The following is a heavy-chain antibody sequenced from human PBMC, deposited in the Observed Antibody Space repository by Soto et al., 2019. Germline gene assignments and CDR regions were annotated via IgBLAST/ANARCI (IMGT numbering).Heavy chain of an antibody. V-gene: IGHV3-23*01. Sequence: EVQLLESGGGLVQPGGSLRLSCAASGFTFSSYAMSWVRQAPGKGLEWVSAISGSGGSTYYADSVKGRFTISRDNSKNTRYLQMNRLRAEDTAVYYCAKGRWEGYGMDVWGQGTTVTVSS. D-gene: IGHD1-26*01. CDR1: GFTFSSYA. CDR2: ISGSGGST. CDR3: AKGRWEGYGMDV. J-gene: IGHJ6*02.